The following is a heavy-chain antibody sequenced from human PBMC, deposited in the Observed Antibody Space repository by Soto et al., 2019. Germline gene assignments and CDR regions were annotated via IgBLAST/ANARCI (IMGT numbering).Heavy chain of an antibody. CDR3: VRDYYDTSGYPNTFDM. CDR2: IGSRTSDI. J-gene: IGHJ3*02. Sequence: GSLRLSGAASGFTLSRHTMNWVRQAPGKGLEWVSFIGSRTSDIYYADSVKGRFTISRDNAKNSLYLDLTRLRAEDTAVYFCVRDYYDTSGYPNTFDMWGQGTMVTVSS. V-gene: IGHV3-21*01. D-gene: IGHD3-22*01. CDR1: GFTLSRHT.